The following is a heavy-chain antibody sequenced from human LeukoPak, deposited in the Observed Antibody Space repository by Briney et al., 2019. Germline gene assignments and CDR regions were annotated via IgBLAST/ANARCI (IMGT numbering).Heavy chain of an antibody. CDR3: AAFMVRGVIVEDY. CDR2: ISGSGGST. J-gene: IGHJ4*02. D-gene: IGHD3-10*01. Sequence: GGSLRLSCAASGFTFSSYAMSWVRQAPGKGLEWVSAISGSGGSTYYADSVKDRFTISRDNSKNTLYLQMNSLRAEDTAVYYCAAFMVRGVIVEDYWGQGTLVTVSS. V-gene: IGHV3-23*01. CDR1: GFTFSSYA.